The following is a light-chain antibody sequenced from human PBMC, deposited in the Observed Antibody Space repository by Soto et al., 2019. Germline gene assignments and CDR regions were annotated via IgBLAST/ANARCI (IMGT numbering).Light chain of an antibody. CDR1: ESISSTS. Sequence: EIVLTQSPGTLSLSPGESATLSCRASESISSTSLAWYQQKPGQAPRLLIYGTSSRATDIPGRFTGSGSGTDFTLTIRRLEPEAFAVYYCHPYGRPPLTFGGGTKV. CDR2: GTS. V-gene: IGKV3-20*01. J-gene: IGKJ4*01. CDR3: HPYGRPPLT.